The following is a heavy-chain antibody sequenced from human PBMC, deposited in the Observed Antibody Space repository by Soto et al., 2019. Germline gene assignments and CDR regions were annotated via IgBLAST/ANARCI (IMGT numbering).Heavy chain of an antibody. J-gene: IGHJ4*02. CDR1: GFTFSIYA. CDR3: AKDAPGSGWLSDY. Sequence: VGSLRLSCAASGFTFSIYAMSWVRQAPGKGLEWVSTIGGSGGGTSYADFVRGRFTISRDNSRNTLYLQMNSLRVEDTAVYYCAKDAPGSGWLSDYWGRGTLVTVSS. D-gene: IGHD3-22*01. CDR2: IGGSGGGT. V-gene: IGHV3-23*01.